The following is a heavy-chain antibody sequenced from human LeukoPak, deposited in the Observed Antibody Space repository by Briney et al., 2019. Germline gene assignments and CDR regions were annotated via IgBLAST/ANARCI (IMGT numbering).Heavy chain of an antibody. CDR1: GFTVSSNY. V-gene: IGHV3-53*01. J-gene: IGHJ6*03. CDR3: ARERPGMDYMDV. Sequence: PGGSLRLSCAASGFTVSSNYMSWVRQAPGKGLEWVSVIYSGGGTYYADSVKGRFTIPRDNSKNTLYLQMNSLRAEDTAVYYCARERPGMDYMDVWGKGTTVTVSS. CDR2: IYSGGGT.